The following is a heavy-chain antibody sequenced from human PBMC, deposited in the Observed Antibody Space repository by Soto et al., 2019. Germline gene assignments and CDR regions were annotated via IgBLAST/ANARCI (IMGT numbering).Heavy chain of an antibody. D-gene: IGHD3-16*01. V-gene: IGHV3-15*01. J-gene: IGHJ4*02. Sequence: GGSLRLSCAASGITFSDARMTWVRQVPGKGLEWVGRVKSIADAGTTTYAAPVKGRFSISRDDSNSTLFLQMNSLKIEDTAVYYCTTGRYTFGLDSWGQGILATVSS. CDR2: VKSIADAGTT. CDR1: GITFSDAR. CDR3: TTGRYTFGLDS.